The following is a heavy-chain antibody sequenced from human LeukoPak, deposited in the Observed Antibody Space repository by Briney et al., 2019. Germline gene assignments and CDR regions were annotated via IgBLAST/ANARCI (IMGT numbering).Heavy chain of an antibody. CDR2: IYYSGST. V-gene: IGHV4-59*01. J-gene: IGHJ4*02. D-gene: IGHD4-17*01. Sequence: SETLSLTCTVSGGSINSYYWRWIRQPPGKGLEWIGYIYYSGSTNYNPSLKSRVTISVDTSKNQFSLKLSSVTAADTAVYYCARGTVTTPPFDYWGQGTLVTVSS. CDR1: GGSINSYY. CDR3: ARGTVTTPPFDY.